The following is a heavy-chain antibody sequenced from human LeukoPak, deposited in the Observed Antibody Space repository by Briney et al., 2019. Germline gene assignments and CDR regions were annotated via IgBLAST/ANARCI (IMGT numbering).Heavy chain of an antibody. CDR3: AKVWDSYGYYYYYYMDV. J-gene: IGHJ6*03. V-gene: IGHV3-23*01. CDR1: GFTFSXXX. CDR2: XRGGGGRT. Sequence: PGGXXXXXXXXXGFTFSXXXMSWVRQAPGKXGXWXSAXRGGGGRTYYADSVKGLFTISRDNSKNTLYLQMNSLRAEDTAVYYCAKVWDSYGYYYYYYMDVWGKGTTVTVSS. D-gene: IGHD5-18*01.